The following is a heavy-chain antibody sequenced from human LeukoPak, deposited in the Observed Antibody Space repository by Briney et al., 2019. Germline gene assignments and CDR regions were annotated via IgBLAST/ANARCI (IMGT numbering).Heavy chain of an antibody. J-gene: IGHJ4*02. V-gene: IGHV4-59*12. CDR1: GGSISSYY. D-gene: IGHD6-13*01. CDR2: IYYSGST. Sequence: PSETLSLTCTVSGGSISSYYWSWIRQPPGKGLEWIGYIYYSGSTYYNPSLKSRVTISVDTSKNQFSLKLSSVTAADTAVYYCARELPIAAVDYWGQGTLVTVSS. CDR3: ARELPIAAVDY.